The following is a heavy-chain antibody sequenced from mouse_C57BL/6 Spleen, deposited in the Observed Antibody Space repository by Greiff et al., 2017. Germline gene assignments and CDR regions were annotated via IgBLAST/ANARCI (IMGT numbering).Heavy chain of an antibody. Sequence: EVMLVESEGGLVQPGSSMKLSCTASGFTFSDYYMAWVRQVPEKGLEWVANINYDGSSTYYLDSLKSRFIISRDNAKNILYLQMSSLKSEDTATYYCARDRGWKGGYFDYWGQGTTLTVSS. CDR2: INYDGSST. J-gene: IGHJ2*01. D-gene: IGHD2-3*01. CDR1: GFTFSDYY. CDR3: ARDRGWKGGYFDY. V-gene: IGHV5-16*01.